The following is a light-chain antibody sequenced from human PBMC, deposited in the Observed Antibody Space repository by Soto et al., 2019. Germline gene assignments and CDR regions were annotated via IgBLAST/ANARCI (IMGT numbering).Light chain of an antibody. CDR3: QTYGSDFEI. Sequence: FMLTQPHSVSEAPGKTVTISCTRSSGSIANNYVQWYHQRPRSAPTTVIYENNHKPSGGPGSFSGSSDVSSNSASLTIPAVETDDEADYSCQTYGSDFEIFGRGTKVTVL. J-gene: IGLJ2*01. V-gene: IGLV6-57*04. CDR2: ENN. CDR1: SGSIANNY.